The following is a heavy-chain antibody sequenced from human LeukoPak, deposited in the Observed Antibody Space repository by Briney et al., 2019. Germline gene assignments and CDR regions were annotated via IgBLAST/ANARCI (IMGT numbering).Heavy chain of an antibody. V-gene: IGHV1-69*13. CDR1: GGTFSSYA. Sequence: ASVKVSCKASGGTFSSYAISWVRQAPGQGLEWMGGIIPIFGTANYAQKFQGRITITADESTSTAYMELSSLRSEDTAVYYCARSFGPFDSSSLYWGQGTLVTVSS. CDR2: IIPIFGTA. J-gene: IGHJ4*02. CDR3: ARSFGPFDSSSLY. D-gene: IGHD6-6*01.